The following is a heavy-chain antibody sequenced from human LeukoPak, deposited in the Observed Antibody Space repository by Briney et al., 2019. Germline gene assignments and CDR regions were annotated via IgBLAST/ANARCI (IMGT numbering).Heavy chain of an antibody. CDR1: GFTFTTYE. D-gene: IGHD5-24*01. CDR2: TSSSGTTI. J-gene: IGHJ4*02. CDR3: AREEDGYNFDY. Sequence: PGGSLRLSCAASGFTFTTYEMNWVRQAPGKGLEWVSYTSSSGTTIYYADSVKGRFTISRDNAKNSLYLQMNSLRAEDTAVYYCAREEDGYNFDYWGQGTLVTVSS. V-gene: IGHV3-48*03.